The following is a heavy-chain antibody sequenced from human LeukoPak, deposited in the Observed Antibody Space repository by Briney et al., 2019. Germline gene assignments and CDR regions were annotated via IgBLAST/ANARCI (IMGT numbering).Heavy chain of an antibody. CDR3: ARAIRYQLLSDY. D-gene: IGHD2-2*01. J-gene: IGHJ4*02. CDR1: GYTFSTYD. Sequence: ASVKVSCKTSGYTFSTYDINWLRQAAGQGLEWMGWMNPNSANRGFAQKFQGRAAITRDTSTATAYLELSSLTSEDTAVYYCARAIRYQLLSDYWGQGTLVTVSS. CDR2: MNPNSANR. V-gene: IGHV1-8*03.